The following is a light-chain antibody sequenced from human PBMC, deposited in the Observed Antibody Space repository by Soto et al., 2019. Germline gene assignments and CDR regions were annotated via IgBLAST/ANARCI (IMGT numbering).Light chain of an antibody. CDR1: RRDVGGYNY. Sequence: QSALTQPPSASGSPGQSVRISCTGTRRDVGGYNYVAWYQQHPGKAPKLMIYVVTKRPSGVPDRFSGSKSGNTAFLTVSGLQPGDEADYYCSSYVGSDVFVFGTGTKVTVL. CDR3: SSYVGSDVFV. J-gene: IGLJ1*01. CDR2: VVT. V-gene: IGLV2-8*01.